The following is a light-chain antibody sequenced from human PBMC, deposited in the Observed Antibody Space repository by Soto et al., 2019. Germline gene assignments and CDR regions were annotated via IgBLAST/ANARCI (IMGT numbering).Light chain of an antibody. CDR2: GAS. J-gene: IGKJ1*01. CDR3: QQYDKRPPWT. V-gene: IGKV3-15*01. Sequence: EIMMTQSPATLSVSPGERATLSCRASQSVKSSLAWSHQRPGQAPRLLIYGASSRATGIPARFSGSGSGTEFTLTISSLQSEDFAVYYCQQYDKRPPWTFGQGTKVDIK. CDR1: QSVKSS.